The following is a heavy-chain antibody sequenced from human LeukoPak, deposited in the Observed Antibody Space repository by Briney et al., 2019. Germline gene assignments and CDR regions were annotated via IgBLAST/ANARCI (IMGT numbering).Heavy chain of an antibody. CDR1: GFTLAVSA. CDR3: TRGPPPRYYYDTSGYFYFQH. Sequence: PGGSLRLSRTPPGFTLAVSAMSWFRQAPGKGLGWVGFIRSKSYGGKTEYAPSVKGRFTISREDSKSIAYLQMNSLKTEDTAVYYCTRGPPPRYYYDTSGYFYFQHWGQGTLVTVSS. CDR2: IRSKSYGGKT. J-gene: IGHJ1*01. D-gene: IGHD3-22*01. V-gene: IGHV3-49*03.